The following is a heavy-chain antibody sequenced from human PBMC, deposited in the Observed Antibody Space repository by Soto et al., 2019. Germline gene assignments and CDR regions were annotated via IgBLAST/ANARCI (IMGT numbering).Heavy chain of an antibody. CDR3: AKDQKAVHAGTFDY. V-gene: IGHV3-23*01. CDR2: ITGSGGTT. Sequence: GGSLRLSCAASGFTFSSYAMSWVRLAPGKGLQWVSAITGSGGTTYYADSVKGRFTISRDNSKNTLYLQMNSLGADDTAVYYCAKDQKAVHAGTFDYWGQGTLVTVSS. D-gene: IGHD1-1*01. CDR1: GFTFSSYA. J-gene: IGHJ4*02.